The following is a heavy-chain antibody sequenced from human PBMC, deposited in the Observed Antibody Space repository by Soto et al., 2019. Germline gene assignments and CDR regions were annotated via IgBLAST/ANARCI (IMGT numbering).Heavy chain of an antibody. D-gene: IGHD6-6*01. CDR2: IYPGDSDT. V-gene: IGHV5-51*01. J-gene: IGHJ5*02. Sequence: PGESLKISCKGSGYSFTTSWIGWVRQMPGKGLEWMGIIYPGDSDTRYSPSFQGQVTISADKSISTAYLQWSSLKASDTAMYYCARRHTSSSGEWFDPWRQGTLVTVSS. CDR1: GYSFTTSW. CDR3: ARRHTSSSGEWFDP.